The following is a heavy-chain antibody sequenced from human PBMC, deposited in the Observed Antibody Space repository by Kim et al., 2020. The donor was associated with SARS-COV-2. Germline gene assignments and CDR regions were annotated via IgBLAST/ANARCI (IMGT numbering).Heavy chain of an antibody. CDR2: IRSKVNSYAT. CDR1: GFTFRDSA. Sequence: GGSLRLSCAASGFTFRDSAMHWVRQASGKGLEWVGRIRSKVNSYATVYAVSVEGRFTISRDDSKNTAYLQMDSLKTEDTAVYYCARGPPYSESYWDAFDIWGQGTMVTVSS. CDR3: ARGPPYSESYWDAFDI. J-gene: IGHJ3*02. D-gene: IGHD1-26*01. V-gene: IGHV3-73*01.